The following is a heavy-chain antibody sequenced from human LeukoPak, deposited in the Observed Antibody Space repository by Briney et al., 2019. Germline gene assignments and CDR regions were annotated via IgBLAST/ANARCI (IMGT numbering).Heavy chain of an antibody. J-gene: IGHJ3*02. D-gene: IGHD6-19*01. V-gene: IGHV3-30-3*01. CDR3: ARDPRYSSGWYGAFDI. CDR2: ISYDGSNK. CDR1: GFTFSSYA. Sequence: PGGSLRLSCAASGFTFSSYAMHWVRQAPGKGLEWVAVISYDGSNKYYADSVKGRFTISRDNSKNTLYLQMNSLRAEDTAVYYCARDPRYSSGWYGAFDIWGQGTMVTVSS.